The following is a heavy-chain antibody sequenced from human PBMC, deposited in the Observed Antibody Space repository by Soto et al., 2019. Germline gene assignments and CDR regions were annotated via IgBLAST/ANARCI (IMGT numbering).Heavy chain of an antibody. CDR2: IYYSGST. J-gene: IGHJ3*02. CDR1: GGSISSSSYY. Sequence: SETLSLTCTVSGGSISSSSYYWGWIRQPPGKGLEWIGSIYYSGSTYYNPSLKSRVTISVDTSKNQFSLKLSSVTAADTAVYYCASFEPRTRAYAFDIWGQGTMVTVSS. D-gene: IGHD1-1*01. V-gene: IGHV4-39*01. CDR3: ASFEPRTRAYAFDI.